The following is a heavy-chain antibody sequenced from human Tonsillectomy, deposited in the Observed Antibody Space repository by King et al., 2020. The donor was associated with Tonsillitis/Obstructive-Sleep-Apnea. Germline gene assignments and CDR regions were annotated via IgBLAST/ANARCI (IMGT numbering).Heavy chain of an antibody. CDR3: ARDPDY. Sequence: VQLQESGPGLVKPSETLSLTCTVSGGSISSYYWSWIRPPAGKGLEWIGRIYISGSTNYNPSLKSRVTMSVDTSKNQFSLKLSSVTAADTAVYYCARDPDYWGQGTLVTVSS. CDR1: GGSISSYY. CDR2: IYISGST. J-gene: IGHJ4*02. V-gene: IGHV4-4*07.